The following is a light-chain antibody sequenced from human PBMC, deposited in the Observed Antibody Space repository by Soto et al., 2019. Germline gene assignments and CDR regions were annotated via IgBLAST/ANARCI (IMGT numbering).Light chain of an antibody. Sequence: EIVMTQSPDSLAVSLGERATINCKTSQSVLYNSNNKNYLAWYQQRPGQPPKLLIYWASTRESGVPDRFSGSGSGTDFTLTITSLQAEDVALYYCQQYESTPPTFGQGTKLEIK. V-gene: IGKV4-1*01. CDR3: QQYESTPPT. CDR1: QSVLYNSNNKNY. J-gene: IGKJ2*01. CDR2: WAS.